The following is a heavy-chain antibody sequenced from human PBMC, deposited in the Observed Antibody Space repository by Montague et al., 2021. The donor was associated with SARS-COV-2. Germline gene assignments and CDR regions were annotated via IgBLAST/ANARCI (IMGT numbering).Heavy chain of an antibody. V-gene: IGHV4-34*01. J-gene: IGHJ6*02. CDR1: GGSFSGYY. D-gene: IGHD3-10*01. CDR3: ARVRYYGSGTSLGMDV. Sequence: SETLSLTCAVYGGSFSGYYWSWIRQPPGKGLEWIGEINHSGSTSYNPSLKSRVTISVDTSKNQFSLKLSSVTAEDMAVYYCARVRYYGSGTSLGMDVWGQGTTVTVSS. CDR2: INHSGST.